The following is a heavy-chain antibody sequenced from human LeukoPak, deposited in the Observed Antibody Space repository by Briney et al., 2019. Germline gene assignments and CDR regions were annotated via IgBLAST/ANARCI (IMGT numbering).Heavy chain of an antibody. CDR1: GYTFTDYH. V-gene: IGHV1-69*13. Sequence: SVKVSCKTSGYTFTDYHIHWVRQAPGQGLEWMGGIIPIFGTANYAQKFQGRVTITADESTSTAYMELSSLRSEDTAVYYCARLRAAAGTALDIWGQGTMVTVSS. J-gene: IGHJ3*02. D-gene: IGHD6-13*01. CDR2: IIPIFGTA. CDR3: ARLRAAAGTALDI.